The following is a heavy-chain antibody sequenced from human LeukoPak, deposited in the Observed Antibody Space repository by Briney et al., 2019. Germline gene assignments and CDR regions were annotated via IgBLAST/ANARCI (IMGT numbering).Heavy chain of an antibody. D-gene: IGHD1-26*01. CDR3: ARNVGSGLDY. Sequence: ASVKVSCKATGYPFTTYYLHWVRQAPGHGLEWMGFINPSGGSTSYAQNFQGRVTMTRDTSTNSVYMELSSLRSEDAAVYYCARNVGSGLDYWGQGTLLTVSS. V-gene: IGHV1-46*01. J-gene: IGHJ4*02. CDR2: INPSGGST. CDR1: GYPFTTYY.